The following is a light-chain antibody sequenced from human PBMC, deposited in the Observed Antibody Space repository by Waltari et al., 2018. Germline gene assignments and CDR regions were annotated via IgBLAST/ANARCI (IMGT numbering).Light chain of an antibody. V-gene: IGLV7-46*01. Sequence: QAVVTQEPSVTVSPGGTLTLTCGSSTGTVTNNHYPYWFQQKPGQAPRTLIYDTTSKYSWTPARFSGSLLGGQAARTLSGVQPEDESEYYCLLSFGITQIFGGGTKLTVL. CDR3: LLSFGITQI. CDR1: TGTVTNNHY. J-gene: IGLJ2*01. CDR2: DTT.